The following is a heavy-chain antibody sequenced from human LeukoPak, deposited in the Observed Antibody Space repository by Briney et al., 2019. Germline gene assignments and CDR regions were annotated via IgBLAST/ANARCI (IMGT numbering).Heavy chain of an antibody. CDR2: INHSGST. V-gene: IGHV4-34*01. CDR1: GGSFSGYY. CDR3: ARGYCSGGSCYPLKSIYYYYMDV. J-gene: IGHJ6*03. D-gene: IGHD2-15*01. Sequence: PSETLSLTCAVYGGSFSGYYWNWIRQPPGKGLEWIGEINHSGSTNYNPSLKSRVTISVDTSKNQFSLKVTSVTAADTAVYYCARGYCSGGSCYPLKSIYYYYMDVWGEGTTVIFSS.